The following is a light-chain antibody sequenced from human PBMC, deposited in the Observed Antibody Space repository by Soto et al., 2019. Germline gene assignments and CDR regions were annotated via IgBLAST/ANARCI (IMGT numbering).Light chain of an antibody. CDR3: LQDYNYPRT. CDR2: GAS. Sequence: AIQMTQSPSSLSASVGDRVTITCRSSQDIRTELGWYQQRPGKAPNLLIYGASTLQTGVPSRFSGSGSGTDFFLTISSLQPEDVATYFCLQDYNYPRTFGQGNKLQIK. V-gene: IGKV1-6*01. J-gene: IGKJ2*01. CDR1: QDIRTE.